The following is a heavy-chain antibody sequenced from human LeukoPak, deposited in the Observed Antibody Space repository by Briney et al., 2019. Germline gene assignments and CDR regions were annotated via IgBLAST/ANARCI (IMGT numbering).Heavy chain of an antibody. V-gene: IGHV4-34*01. J-gene: IGHJ3*02. CDR1: GGSFSGYY. Sequence: PSETLSLTCAVYGGSFSGYYWSWIRQPPGKGLEWIGEINHSGSTNYNPSLKSRVTISVDTSKNKFSLKLSSVTAADTAVYYCARGVVVAAKDAFDIWGQGTMVTVSS. CDR3: ARGVVVAAKDAFDI. D-gene: IGHD2-15*01. CDR2: INHSGST.